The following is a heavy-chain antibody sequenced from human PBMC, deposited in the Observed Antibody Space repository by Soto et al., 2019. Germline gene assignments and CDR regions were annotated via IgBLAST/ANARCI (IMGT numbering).Heavy chain of an antibody. CDR1: GYSFAGYW. CDR3: ARHRDNSGPSDNDMDV. V-gene: IGHV5-10-1*01. CDR2: IDPSDSQT. J-gene: IGHJ6*03. Sequence: GESLKISCKGSGYSFAGYWITWVRQMPGKGLEWMGRIDPSDSQTYYSTSFRGHVTISAAKSITTVFLQWSSLRASDTAMYYCARHRDNSGPSDNDMDVWGKGTTVTVSS. D-gene: IGHD6-19*01.